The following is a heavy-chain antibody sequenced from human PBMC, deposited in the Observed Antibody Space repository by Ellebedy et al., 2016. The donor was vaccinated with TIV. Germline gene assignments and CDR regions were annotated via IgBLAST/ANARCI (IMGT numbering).Heavy chain of an antibody. J-gene: IGHJ3*02. D-gene: IGHD4-23*01. Sequence: AASVKVSCKASRYGFTDYYIHWVRHAPGQGLEWMGWINPNSGGTNYAPKFRGRVTMTRDTSISTAYLDLSRLTSDDTAVYYCARDLRWTDSFDMWGQGTMVTVSS. CDR1: RYGFTDYY. CDR3: ARDLRWTDSFDM. CDR2: INPNSGGT. V-gene: IGHV1-2*02.